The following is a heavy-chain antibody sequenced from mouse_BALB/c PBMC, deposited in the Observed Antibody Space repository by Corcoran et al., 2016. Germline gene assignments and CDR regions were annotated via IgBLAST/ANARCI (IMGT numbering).Heavy chain of an antibody. CDR3: AREDGNYEGYAMDY. V-gene: IGHV9-3-1*01. Sequence: QIQLVQSGPELKKPGETVKISCKASGYTFTNYGMNWVKQAPGKGLKWMGWINTYTGEPTYADDFKGRFAFSLETSASTAYLQINNLKNEDTATYFCAREDGNYEGYAMDYWGQGTSVTVSS. CDR1: GYTFTNYG. J-gene: IGHJ4*01. D-gene: IGHD2-1*01. CDR2: INTYTGEP.